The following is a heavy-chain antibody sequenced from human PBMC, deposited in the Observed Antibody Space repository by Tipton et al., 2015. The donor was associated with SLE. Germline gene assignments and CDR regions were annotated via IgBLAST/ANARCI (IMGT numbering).Heavy chain of an antibody. V-gene: IGHV3-23*01. D-gene: IGHD1-1*01. CDR1: GFTFNTYA. J-gene: IGHJ3*02. Sequence: SLRLSCAVSGFTFNTYAMSWVRQAPGKGLEWVSGLSGSGGGSFYADSVRGRFTISRDNSKNTLFLHMSSLRAEDTAVYYCAKDQQLPRGAFDIWGQGTMVTVSS. CDR3: AKDQQLPRGAFDI. CDR2: LSGSGGGS.